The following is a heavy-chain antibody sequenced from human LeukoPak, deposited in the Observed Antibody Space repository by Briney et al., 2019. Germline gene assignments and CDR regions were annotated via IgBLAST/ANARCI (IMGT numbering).Heavy chain of an antibody. Sequence: GGSLRLSCAASGFTFSNYGMSWVRQAPGKGLEWVSSISGSGGSTRYADSVKGRFTISRDNSKNTLYLQMNSLRAEDTAVYYCARGCSSTSCSPYYYYYYYMDVWGKGTTVTISS. CDR1: GFTFSNYG. CDR3: ARGCSSTSCSPYYYYYYYMDV. D-gene: IGHD2-2*01. CDR2: ISGSGGST. V-gene: IGHV3-23*01. J-gene: IGHJ6*03.